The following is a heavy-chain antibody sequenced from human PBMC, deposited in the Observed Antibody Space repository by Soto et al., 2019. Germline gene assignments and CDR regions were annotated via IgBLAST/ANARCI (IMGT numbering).Heavy chain of an antibody. D-gene: IGHD1-26*01. CDR3: ASTYSGSYPYYYGMDV. Sequence: ASVKVSCKASGYTFSGYYMHWVRQAPGQGLEWMGWINPNSGGTNYAQKFQGRVTMTRDTSISTAYMELSRLRSDDTAVYYCASTYSGSYPYYYGMDVWGQGTTVTVSS. CDR2: INPNSGGT. V-gene: IGHV1-2*02. CDR1: GYTFSGYY. J-gene: IGHJ6*02.